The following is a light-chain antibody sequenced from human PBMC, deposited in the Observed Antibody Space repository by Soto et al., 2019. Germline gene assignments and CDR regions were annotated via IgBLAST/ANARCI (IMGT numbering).Light chain of an antibody. CDR1: QSVSSY. V-gene: IGKV1-39*01. CDR2: AAS. J-gene: IGKJ2*01. CDR3: QQSYSTLQT. Sequence: DIQMTQSPSSLSASVGDRVTITCRASQSVSSYLNWYQQKPGKAPTRLIYAASSLQSGGPTRFSGSGSGTDFTLTISSLQPEDFATYYCQQSYSTLQTFGQGTKLAIK.